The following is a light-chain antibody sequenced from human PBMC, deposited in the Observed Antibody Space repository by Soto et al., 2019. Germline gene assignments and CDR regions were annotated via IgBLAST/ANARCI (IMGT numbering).Light chain of an antibody. V-gene: IGKV3-20*01. J-gene: IGKJ5*01. Sequence: DIVMTQSPDSLAVSPGERATLSCRASQSVSSSYLAWYQQKPGQAPRLLIYGASSRATGIPDRFSGSGSGTDFILTISRLEPEDFAVYYCQQYGSSPITFGQGTRLEIK. CDR3: QQYGSSPIT. CDR2: GAS. CDR1: QSVSSSY.